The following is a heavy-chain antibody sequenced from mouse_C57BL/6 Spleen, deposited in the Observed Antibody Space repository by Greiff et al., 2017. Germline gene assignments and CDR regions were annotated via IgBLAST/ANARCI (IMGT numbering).Heavy chain of an antibody. D-gene: IGHD1-1*01. CDR2: IDPSDSYT. Sequence: QLQQPGAELVRPGTSVKLSCKASGYTFTSYWMHWVKQRPGQGLEWIGVIDPSDSYTNYNQKFKGKATLTVDKSSSTAYMQLSSLTSEDSAVYYCAPQSLDLRGFAYWGQGTLVTVSA. CDR1: GYTFTSYW. CDR3: APQSLDLRGFAY. J-gene: IGHJ3*01. V-gene: IGHV1-59*01.